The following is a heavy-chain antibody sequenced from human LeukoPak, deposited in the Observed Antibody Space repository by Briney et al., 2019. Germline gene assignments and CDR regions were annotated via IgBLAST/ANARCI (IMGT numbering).Heavy chain of an antibody. J-gene: IGHJ2*01. D-gene: IGHD3-22*01. CDR3: ARYYYDSSGSTLRYFDL. CDR2: IYYSGST. CDR1: GGSISSGDYY. Sequence: SETLSLTCTVSGGSISSGDYYWGWIRQPPGKGLEWIGYIYYSGSTYYNPSLKSRVTISVDTSKNQFSLKLSSVTAADTAVYYCARYYYDSSGSTLRYFDLWGRGTLVTVSS. V-gene: IGHV4-30-4*01.